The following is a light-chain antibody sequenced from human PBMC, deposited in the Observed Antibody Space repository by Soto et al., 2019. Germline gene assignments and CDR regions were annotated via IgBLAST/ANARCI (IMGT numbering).Light chain of an antibody. V-gene: IGLV2-23*02. CDR2: EVN. Sequence: QSVLTQPASVSGSPEQSITISCTGTSSDVGSYNLVSWYQHHPGKAPKLMIYEVNKWPSGVSNRISGSKSGNTASLTISGLQAEDEADYYCSSYASGNTYVFGTGTKLTVL. CDR1: SSDVGSYNL. J-gene: IGLJ1*01. CDR3: SSYASGNTYV.